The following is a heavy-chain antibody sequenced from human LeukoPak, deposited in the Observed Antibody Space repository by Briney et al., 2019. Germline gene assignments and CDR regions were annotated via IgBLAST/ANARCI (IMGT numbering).Heavy chain of an antibody. J-gene: IGHJ4*02. D-gene: IGHD3-16*01. CDR1: GDSFSSSSFS. V-gene: IGHV4-39*01. Sequence: SETLSLTCTVSGDSFSSSSFSWGWIRQPPGKGLEWIGNIYYSGSTYYNPSLKSRVTISVDTSKSQFSLKLSSVSAADTAVYYCARHNGGEVCDIWGQGTLVTVSS. CDR3: ARHNGGEVCDI. CDR2: IYYSGST.